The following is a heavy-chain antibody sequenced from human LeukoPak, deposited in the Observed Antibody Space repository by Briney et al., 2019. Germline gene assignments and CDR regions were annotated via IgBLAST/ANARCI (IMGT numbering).Heavy chain of an antibody. CDR2: IYYSGST. Sequence: SDTLSLTCTVSGGSISSFYWSWIRQPPGKGLEWIGYIYYSGSTNYNPSLKSRVTISVDTSKNQFSLKLSSVTAADTAVYYCARDRCWKHYYGMDVWGQETTVTVSS. CDR3: ARDRCWKHYYGMDV. V-gene: IGHV4-59*01. CDR1: GGSISSFY. D-gene: IGHD1-1*01. J-gene: IGHJ6*02.